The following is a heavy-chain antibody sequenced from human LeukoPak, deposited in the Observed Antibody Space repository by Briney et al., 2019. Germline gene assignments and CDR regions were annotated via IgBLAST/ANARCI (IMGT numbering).Heavy chain of an antibody. Sequence: GRSLRLSCAASGFTFEDYAMYWVRQAPGKGLEWVSGISWNSDKIGYADSVQGRFIISRDNAKNSLYLQMDSLRAEDTALYHCAKAIDYFYFGMDVWGRGTTVTVSS. CDR1: GFTFEDYA. CDR3: AKAIDYFYFGMDV. V-gene: IGHV3-9*01. J-gene: IGHJ6*02. CDR2: ISWNSDKI.